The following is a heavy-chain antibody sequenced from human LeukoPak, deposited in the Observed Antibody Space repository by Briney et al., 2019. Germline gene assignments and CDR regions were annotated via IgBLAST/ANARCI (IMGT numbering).Heavy chain of an antibody. V-gene: IGHV4-31*03. J-gene: IGHJ4*02. CDR1: GGSVSSGGYF. CDR3: ARAVARGPFDY. Sequence: SGTLSLTCTVSGGSVSSGGYFWSWIRQHPGKGLEWIGYIYYSGSTYYNPSLKSRVTISVDTSKNQFSLKLSSVTAADTAVYYCARAVARGPFDYWGQGTLVTVSS. CDR2: IYYSGST. D-gene: IGHD6-6*01.